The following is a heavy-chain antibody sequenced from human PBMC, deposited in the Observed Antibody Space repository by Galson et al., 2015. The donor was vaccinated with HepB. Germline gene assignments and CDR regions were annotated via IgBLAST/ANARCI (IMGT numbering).Heavy chain of an antibody. CDR3: ARWPCGDAYFSTSTRAYYYGLDV. CDR1: GYTFTCYY. Sequence: SVKVSCKASGYTFTCYYINWVRQAPGQGLEWLAWINPNSGGTNYAQRFQGRVTMTRDTSNSTPYLGISRLRSDDTAVYYCARWPCGDAYFSTSTRAYYYGLDVWGRGTTVTVSS. CDR2: INPNSGGT. V-gene: IGHV1-2*02. J-gene: IGHJ6*02. D-gene: IGHD2-21*01.